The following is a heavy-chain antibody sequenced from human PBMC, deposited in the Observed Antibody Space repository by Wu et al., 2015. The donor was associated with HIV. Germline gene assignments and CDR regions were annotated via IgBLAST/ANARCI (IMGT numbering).Heavy chain of an antibody. CDR3: ARVGFADYYDTNGYYGAFDI. CDR1: GYTFNDYY. Sequence: QVQLVQSGAEVKKPGASVKVSCKASGYTFNDYYIHWVRQAPGQGLEWMGCINPNSGGTNSAQKFQGRVTMTRDTSISTAYMDLSRLKSDDTAVYYCARVGFADYYDTNGYYGAFDIWGRRDNRSPSLQ. D-gene: IGHD3-22*01. V-gene: IGHV1-2*02. J-gene: IGHJ3*02. CDR2: INPNSGGT.